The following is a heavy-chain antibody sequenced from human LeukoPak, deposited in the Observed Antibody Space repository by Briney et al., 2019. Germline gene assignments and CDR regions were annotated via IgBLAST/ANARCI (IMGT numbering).Heavy chain of an antibody. CDR3: ARQGSKTSIVVVPFDY. V-gene: IGHV4-39*01. CDR1: GASISSSSYY. D-gene: IGHD2-2*01. Sequence: PSETLSLTCTASGASISSSSYYWGWIRQPPGKGLEWIGSIYNSGNTDYNPSLQRRVTISVDTSKNQFSLKLRSVTAADTAVYYCARQGSKTSIVVVPFDYWGQGTMVTVSS. CDR2: IYNSGNT. J-gene: IGHJ3*01.